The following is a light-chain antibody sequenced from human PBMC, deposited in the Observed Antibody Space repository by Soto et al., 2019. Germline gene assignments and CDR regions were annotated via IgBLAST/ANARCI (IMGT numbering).Light chain of an antibody. V-gene: IGLV2-14*01. CDR3: LSYTSSSTWV. CDR2: EVS. Sequence: QSALTQPASVSGSPGQSITISCTGTSSDVGGYNYVSWYQQHPGTAPKLMIYEVSNRPSGVSDRFSGSRSGNTASLTISGLQAEDESDYYCLSYTSSSTWVFGGGTKLTVL. CDR1: SSDVGGYNY. J-gene: IGLJ3*02.